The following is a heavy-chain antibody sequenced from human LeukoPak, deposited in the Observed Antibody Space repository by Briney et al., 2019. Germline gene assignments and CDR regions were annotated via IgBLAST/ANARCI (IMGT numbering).Heavy chain of an antibody. D-gene: IGHD6-6*01. Sequence: PGGSLRLSCAVSGFTVSNDYMSWVRQAPGKGLEWVSVIYGGGSTYYDDSVGGGCTIFRGNSENTLYLQMDSLRAEDTAVYYCTRLLPSSHHFFDSWGQGTLVTVSS. CDR2: IYGGGST. CDR3: TRLLPSSHHFFDS. J-gene: IGHJ4*02. CDR1: GFTVSNDY. V-gene: IGHV3-53*01.